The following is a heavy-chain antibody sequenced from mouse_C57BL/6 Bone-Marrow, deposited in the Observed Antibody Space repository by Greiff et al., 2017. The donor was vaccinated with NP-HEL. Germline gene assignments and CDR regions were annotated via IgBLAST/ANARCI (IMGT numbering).Heavy chain of an antibody. CDR2: IDPSDSET. V-gene: IGHV1-52*01. J-gene: IGHJ1*03. CDR1: GYTFTSYW. D-gene: IGHD1-1*02. Sequence: VKLQQPGAELVRPGSSVKLSCKASGYTFTSYWMHWVKQRPIQGLEWIGNIDPSDSETHYNQKFKDKATLTVDKSSSTAYMQLSSLTSEDSAVYYCARRGVAPDFDVWGTGTTVTVSS. CDR3: ARRGVAPDFDV.